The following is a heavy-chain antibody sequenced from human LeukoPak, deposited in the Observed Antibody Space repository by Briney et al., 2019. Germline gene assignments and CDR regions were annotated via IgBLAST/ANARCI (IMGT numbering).Heavy chain of an antibody. V-gene: IGHV4-59*01. CDR2: IYYSGST. J-gene: IGHJ5*02. CDR3: ARVGGEYYYDSSGYDPGWFDP. D-gene: IGHD3-22*01. Sequence: SETLSLTCTVSGGSISSYYWSWIRQPPGKGLEWIGYIYYSGSTNYNPSLKSRVTISVDTSKNQFSLKLCSVTAADTAVYYCARVGGEYYYDSSGYDPGWFDPWGQGTLVTVSS. CDR1: GGSISSYY.